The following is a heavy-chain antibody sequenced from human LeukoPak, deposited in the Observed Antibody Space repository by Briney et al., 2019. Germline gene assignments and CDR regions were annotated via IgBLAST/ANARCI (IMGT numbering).Heavy chain of an antibody. V-gene: IGHV4-59*01. J-gene: IGHJ5*02. CDR2: IYYSGST. Sequence: SETLSLTCTVSGGSISSYYWSWIRQPPGEGLEWIGYIYYSGSTNYNPSLKSRVTISVDTPKNQFSLKLSSVTAADTAVYYCARVVPAAPNWFDPWGQGTLVTVSS. CDR1: GGSISSYY. CDR3: ARVVPAAPNWFDP. D-gene: IGHD2-2*01.